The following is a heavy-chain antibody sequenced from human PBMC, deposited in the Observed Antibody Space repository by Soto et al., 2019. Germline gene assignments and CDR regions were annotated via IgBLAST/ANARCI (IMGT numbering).Heavy chain of an antibody. Sequence: SETLSLTCTVSGGSISSGGYYWSWIRQHPGTGLEWIGYISYSGSTYYNPSLKSRVTISVDTSKNQFSLKLSSVTAADTAVYYCARGYGDYVGENWFDPWGQGTLVTVSS. V-gene: IGHV4-31*03. CDR2: ISYSGST. CDR1: GGSISSGGYY. CDR3: ARGYGDYVGENWFDP. J-gene: IGHJ5*02. D-gene: IGHD4-17*01.